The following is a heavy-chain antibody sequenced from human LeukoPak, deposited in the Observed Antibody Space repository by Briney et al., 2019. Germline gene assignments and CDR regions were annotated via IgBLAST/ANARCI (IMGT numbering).Heavy chain of an antibody. D-gene: IGHD2-21*02. CDR1: GFTISSYG. J-gene: IGHJ4*02. Sequence: GGSLRLSCAASGFTISSYGMHWVRQAPGKGLEWVAVIWYDGSNKYYADSVKGRFTISRDNSKNTLYLQMNSLRAEDTAVYYCARDDGVGVTAIVYWGQGTLVTVSS. CDR3: ARDDGVGVTAIVY. V-gene: IGHV3-33*01. CDR2: IWYDGSNK.